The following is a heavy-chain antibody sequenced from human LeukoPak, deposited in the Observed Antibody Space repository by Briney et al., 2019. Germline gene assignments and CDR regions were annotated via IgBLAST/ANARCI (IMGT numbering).Heavy chain of an antibody. Sequence: PGGSLGLSCAASGFTFSSYAMHWVRQAPGKGLEWVAVISYDGSNKYYADSVKGRFTISRDNSKNTLYLQMNSLRAEDTAVYYCARESWGSYRFDFDYWGQGTLVTVSS. CDR1: GFTFSSYA. J-gene: IGHJ4*02. CDR2: ISYDGSNK. V-gene: IGHV3-30*04. CDR3: ARESWGSYRFDFDY. D-gene: IGHD3-16*02.